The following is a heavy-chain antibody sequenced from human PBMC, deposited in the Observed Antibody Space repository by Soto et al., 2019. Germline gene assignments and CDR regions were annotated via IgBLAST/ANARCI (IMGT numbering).Heavy chain of an antibody. CDR2: ISSSSSYI. Sequence: GALRVSGAASVFTFSSYSMNWVRQAPGKGLEWVSSISSSSSYIYYADSVKGRFTISRDNAKNSLYLQMNSLRAEDTAVYYCARDPSILTGYYTPWFDPWGQGTLVTVSS. CDR1: VFTFSSYS. CDR3: ARDPSILTGYYTPWFDP. V-gene: IGHV3-21*01. D-gene: IGHD3-9*01. J-gene: IGHJ5*02.